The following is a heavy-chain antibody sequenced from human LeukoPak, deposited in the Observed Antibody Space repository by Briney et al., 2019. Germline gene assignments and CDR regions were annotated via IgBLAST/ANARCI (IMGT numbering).Heavy chain of an antibody. CDR2: IYHSGST. D-gene: IGHD5-12*01. Sequence: SETLSLTCAVSGYSISSGYYRGLIPPPPKKGLGGIGSIYHSGSTYYNPSLKSRVTISVDTSKNQFSLKLSSVTAADTAVYYCARTGTWITIDIWGQGTMVTVSS. V-gene: IGHV4-38-2*01. CDR1: GYSISSGYY. CDR3: ARTGTWITIDI. J-gene: IGHJ3*02.